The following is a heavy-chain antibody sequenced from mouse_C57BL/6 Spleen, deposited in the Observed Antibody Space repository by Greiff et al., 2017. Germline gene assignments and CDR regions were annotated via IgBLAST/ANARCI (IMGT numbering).Heavy chain of an antibody. J-gene: IGHJ3*01. Sequence: SGAELPSPVASWRISSKASGYPFTSYRLPWVKQRPGQGLEWIGYINPSSGYTKYNQKFKDKATLTADKSSSTAYMQLSSLTSEDSAVYYCARSELGFAYWGQGTLVTVSA. CDR1: GYPFTSYR. V-gene: IGHV1-4*01. CDR3: ARSELGFAY. CDR2: INPSSGYT.